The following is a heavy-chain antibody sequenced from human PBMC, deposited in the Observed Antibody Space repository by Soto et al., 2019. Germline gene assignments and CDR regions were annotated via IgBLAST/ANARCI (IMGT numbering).Heavy chain of an antibody. CDR3: ARDGYGGNLSY. D-gene: IGHD2-15*01. CDR1: GGSISSGGYY. Sequence: QVQLQESGPGLVKPSQTLSLTCTVSGGSISSGGYYWSCIRQHTGKGLEWIGYIYYSGSTYYNPSLKSRVTISVDTSKNQVARKLSAVTAADTAVYYCARDGYGGNLSYWGQGTLVTVSS. CDR2: IYYSGST. V-gene: IGHV4-31*03. J-gene: IGHJ4*02.